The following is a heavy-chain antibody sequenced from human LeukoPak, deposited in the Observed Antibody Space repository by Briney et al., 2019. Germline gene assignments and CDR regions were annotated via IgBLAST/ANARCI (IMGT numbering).Heavy chain of an antibody. J-gene: IGHJ3*02. Sequence: GASVKVSCKLSGYTFNELSVHWVRQAPGKGLEWMGGFDPVDAETIYAQRFQGRVTMTEDTSTDTAYMELIRLRSEDTAVYYCTTDQPFVGEVGAFGIWGQGTMVTVSS. CDR1: GYTFNELS. CDR3: TTDQPFVGEVGAFGI. CDR2: FDPVDAET. V-gene: IGHV1-24*01. D-gene: IGHD3-16*01.